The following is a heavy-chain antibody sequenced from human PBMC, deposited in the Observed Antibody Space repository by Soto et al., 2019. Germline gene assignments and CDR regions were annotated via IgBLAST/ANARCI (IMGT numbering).Heavy chain of an antibody. CDR2: ISNNGDTA. Sequence: EVQLLESGGGLVQPGGSLTLSCATSGFTFSSYAMVWVRQAAEKGLEWVASISNNGDTAYYADSVQGRFTISRGNSEKTLYLQMNGLRADDTALYFCAKSRVFIGAIVTLLDSWGQGTQVTVSS. D-gene: IGHD3-16*02. CDR1: GFTFSSYA. V-gene: IGHV3-23*01. CDR3: AKSRVFIGAIVTLLDS. J-gene: IGHJ4*02.